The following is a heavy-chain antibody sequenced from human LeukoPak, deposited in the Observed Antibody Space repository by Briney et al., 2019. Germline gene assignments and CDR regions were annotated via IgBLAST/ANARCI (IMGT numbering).Heavy chain of an antibody. CDR1: GFTFSSYW. CDR2: INTDGSST. CDR3: ARVKGPRDSSGYYDY. J-gene: IGHJ4*02. V-gene: IGHV3-74*01. D-gene: IGHD3-22*01. Sequence: GGSLRLSCAASGFTFSSYWMHWVRQAPGKGLVWVSRINTDGSSTSYADSVKGRFTISRDNAKNTLYLQMNSLRAEDTAVYYCARVKGPRDSSGYYDYWGQGTLVTVSS.